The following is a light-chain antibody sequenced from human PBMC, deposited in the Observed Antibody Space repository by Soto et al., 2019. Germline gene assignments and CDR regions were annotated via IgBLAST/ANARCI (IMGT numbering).Light chain of an antibody. J-gene: IGKJ4*01. Sequence: EIVLTQSPATLSLSPGERATLSCRTSQSVGTYLAWYQQKPGQAPRLLIYDASIRATGIPARFSGSGSGTAFTLIISGLEAEDFAVYYCQQRTNWPPLSFGGGTKVEIK. CDR1: QSVGTY. V-gene: IGKV3-11*01. CDR2: DAS. CDR3: QQRTNWPPLS.